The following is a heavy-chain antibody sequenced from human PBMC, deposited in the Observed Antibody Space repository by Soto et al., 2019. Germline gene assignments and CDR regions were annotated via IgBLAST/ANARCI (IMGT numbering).Heavy chain of an antibody. V-gene: IGHV2-5*02. D-gene: IGHD6-19*01. Sequence: QITLKESGPTLVKPTQTLTLTCTFSGFSLSTSGVGVGWIRQPPGKALEWLALIYWDDDKRYSPSLKSRLTITKDTSKNQVVLTMTNMDPVDTATYYCAHGSQQWLDWGEAAFDIWGQGTMVTVSS. CDR2: IYWDDDK. J-gene: IGHJ3*02. CDR3: AHGSQQWLDWGEAAFDI. CDR1: GFSLSTSGVG.